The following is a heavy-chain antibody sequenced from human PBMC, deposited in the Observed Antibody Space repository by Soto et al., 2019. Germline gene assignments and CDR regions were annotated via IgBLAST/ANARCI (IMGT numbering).Heavy chain of an antibody. CDR2: INHSGST. Sequence: QVQLQQCGAGLLKPSETLSLTCAVYGGSFSGYYWSWIRQPPGKGLEWIGEINHSGSTNYNPSLKSRVNISVDTSKNQFSLKLSSVTAADTAVYYCARGGNIVVVPAANPRHYGMDVWGQGTTVTVSS. CDR1: GGSFSGYY. J-gene: IGHJ6*02. CDR3: ARGGNIVVVPAANPRHYGMDV. V-gene: IGHV4-34*01. D-gene: IGHD2-2*01.